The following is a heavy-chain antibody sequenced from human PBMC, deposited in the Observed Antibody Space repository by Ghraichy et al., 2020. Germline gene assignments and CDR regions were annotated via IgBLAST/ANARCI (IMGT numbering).Heavy chain of an antibody. CDR1: GFTFGSYE. CDR2: ISGRGDTM. V-gene: IGHV3-48*03. J-gene: IGHJ4*02. CDR3: ARGTFDYSREDHGGAFDY. Sequence: GESLNISCAPSGFTFGSYEMNWVRQAPGKGLEWVSYISGRGDTMYYADSVKGRFAVTRNNVKNSLLLQMNSLRAEDTGIYYCARGTFDYSREDHGGAFDYWGQGTLGTVSS. D-gene: IGHD4-11*01.